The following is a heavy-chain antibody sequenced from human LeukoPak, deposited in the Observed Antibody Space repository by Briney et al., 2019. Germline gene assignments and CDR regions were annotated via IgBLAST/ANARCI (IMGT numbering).Heavy chain of an antibody. D-gene: IGHD1-1*01. CDR1: GGSISSGSYY. CDR2: IYTSGST. V-gene: IGHV4-61*02. J-gene: IGHJ3*02. Sequence: PSETLSLTCTVSGGSISSGSYYWSWIRQPAGKGLEWIGRIYTSGSTNYNPSLKSRVTISVDTSKNQFSLKLSSVTAADTAVYYCAREGETWNDAFDIWGQGTMVTVSS. CDR3: AREGETWNDAFDI.